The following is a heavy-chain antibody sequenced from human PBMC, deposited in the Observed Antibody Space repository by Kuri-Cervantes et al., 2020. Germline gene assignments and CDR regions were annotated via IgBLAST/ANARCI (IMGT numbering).Heavy chain of an antibody. CDR3: TRDEWWYEY. V-gene: IGHV3-49*04. D-gene: IGHD2-15*01. CDR2: IRSQAYGGTT. Sequence: GGSLRLSCAASEFTFSSYAMNWVRQAPGKGLEWVGFIRSQAYGGTTEYAASVKGRFTISRDDSKNIAYLQINSLKTEDTAVYYCTRDEWWYEYWGRGTLVTVSS. J-gene: IGHJ1*01. CDR1: EFTFSSYA.